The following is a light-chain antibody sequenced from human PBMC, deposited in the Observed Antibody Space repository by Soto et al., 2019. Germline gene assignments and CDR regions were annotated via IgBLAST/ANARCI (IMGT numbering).Light chain of an antibody. CDR2: GAS. V-gene: IGKV3-20*01. CDR3: QQYGSSPPVT. Sequence: EIVLTQSPGTLSLSPWEIATLSCGASQRVTSSYLAWYQQKPGQAPRLLIHGASSRATGIPDRFSGSGSGTDFTLPISRVEPEDFAVYYCQQYGSSPPVTFGVGTKVDI. CDR1: QRVTSSY. J-gene: IGKJ4*01.